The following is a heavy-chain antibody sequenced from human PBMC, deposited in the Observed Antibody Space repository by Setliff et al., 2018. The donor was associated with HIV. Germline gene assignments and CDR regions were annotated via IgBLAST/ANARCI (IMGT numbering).Heavy chain of an antibody. CDR3: ARLGGILTGTPVIDY. J-gene: IGHJ4*02. CDR1: GGSISSHY. CDR2: IFYSAT. V-gene: IGHV4-59*11. D-gene: IGHD3-9*01. Sequence: SETLSLTCTVSGGSISSHYWSWVRQSPGKGLEWIGYIFYSATDYNPSLKSRVTMSIDTSKNQFSLNLRSVTAADTAVYYCARLGGILTGTPVIDYWGQGTLVTVSS.